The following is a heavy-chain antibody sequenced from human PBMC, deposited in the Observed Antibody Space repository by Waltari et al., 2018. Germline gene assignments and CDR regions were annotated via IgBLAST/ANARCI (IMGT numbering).Heavy chain of an antibody. J-gene: IGHJ4*02. V-gene: IGHV1-18*01. Sequence: QVQLVQSGAEVKKPGASVKVSCKASGYTFTSYGISWVRQAPGQGLEWMGWISAYNGNTNYAQKLQGRVTMTTDTSTSTAYMELRSLRSDDTAVYYCARVIGLTYYDFWSGYTYYFDYWGQGTLVTVSS. CDR3: ARVIGLTYYDFWSGYTYYFDY. D-gene: IGHD3-3*01. CDR1: GYTFTSYG. CDR2: ISAYNGNT.